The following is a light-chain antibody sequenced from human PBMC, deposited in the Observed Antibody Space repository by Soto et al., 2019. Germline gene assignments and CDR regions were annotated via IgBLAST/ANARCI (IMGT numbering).Light chain of an antibody. J-gene: IGLJ1*01. V-gene: IGLV1-44*01. CDR3: ATWDDSLNGYV. Sequence: SVLPQPPSASESPGQRVTISCSGSSSNVGSNAVNWYQQLPGTAPTLLIYSNNERLSGVPDRFSGSKSGTSASLAISGLQSEDEADYYCATWDDSLNGYVFGTGTKVTVL. CDR1: SSNVGSNA. CDR2: SNN.